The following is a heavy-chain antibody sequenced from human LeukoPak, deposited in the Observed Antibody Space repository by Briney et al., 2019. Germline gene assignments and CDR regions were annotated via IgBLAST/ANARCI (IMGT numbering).Heavy chain of an antibody. CDR2: INSDGSST. Sequence: GGSLRLSCAASGFTFSSYWMHWVRQAPGKGLVWVSRINSDGSSTSYADSVKGRFTISRDNAKNTLYLQMNSPRAEDTAVYYCARVSVVVGASSHFDYWGQGTLVTVSS. CDR1: GFTFSSYW. CDR3: ARVSVVVGASSHFDY. D-gene: IGHD1-26*01. V-gene: IGHV3-74*01. J-gene: IGHJ4*02.